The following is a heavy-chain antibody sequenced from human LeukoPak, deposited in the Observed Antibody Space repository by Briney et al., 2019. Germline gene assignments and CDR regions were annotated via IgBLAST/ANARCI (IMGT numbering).Heavy chain of an antibody. CDR2: IGSKGVT. J-gene: IGHJ4*02. D-gene: IGHD3-9*01. Sequence: GGSLRLSCAASGFTFSSYAMSWVRQAPGRGLEWVSTIGSKGVTYYTDSVKGRFTISRDNSQSMVSLQMASLRVEDTAIYYRAKHLTGSKCLDSWGQGTLVTVSS. V-gene: IGHV3-23*01. CDR3: AKHLTGSKCLDS. CDR1: GFTFSSYA.